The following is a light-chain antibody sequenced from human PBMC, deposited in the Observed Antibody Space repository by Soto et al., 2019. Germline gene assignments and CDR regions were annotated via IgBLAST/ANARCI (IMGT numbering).Light chain of an antibody. Sequence: QSVLTQPASVSGSPGQSITISCTGTSSDVGGYNYVSWYQQQSGKAPKLMIHEVSNRPSGVSNRFSGSKSGNTASLTISGLQAEDEADYYCSSYTSTGTLYVFGTGTKLTVL. V-gene: IGLV2-14*01. CDR2: EVS. J-gene: IGLJ1*01. CDR3: SSYTSTGTLYV. CDR1: SSDVGGYNY.